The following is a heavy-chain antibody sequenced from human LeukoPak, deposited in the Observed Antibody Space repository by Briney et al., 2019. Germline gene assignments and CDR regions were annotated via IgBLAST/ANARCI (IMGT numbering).Heavy chain of an antibody. CDR1: GFTFSSYA. J-gene: IGHJ6*02. CDR3: ARGDDYVWGSYRYNGAHLNGMDV. D-gene: IGHD3-16*02. CDR2: ISYDGSNK. Sequence: GGSLRLSCAASGFTFSSYAMHWVRQAPGKGLEWVAVISYDGSNKYYADSVKGRFTISRDNSKNTLYLQMNCLRAEDTAVYYCARGDDYVWGSYRYNGAHLNGMDVWGQGTTVTVSS. V-gene: IGHV3-30*04.